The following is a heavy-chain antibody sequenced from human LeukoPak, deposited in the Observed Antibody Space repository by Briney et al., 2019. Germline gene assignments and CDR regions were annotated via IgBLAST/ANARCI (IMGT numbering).Heavy chain of an antibody. Sequence: QAGGSLRLSCAASGFTVSSNYMSWVRQAPGKGLEWVSVIYSGGSTYYADSVKGRFTISRDNSKNTLYLQMNSLRAEDTAVYYCARFPTRTNDYWGQGTLVTVSS. J-gene: IGHJ4*02. CDR3: ARFPTRTNDY. V-gene: IGHV3-66*01. CDR1: GFTVSSNY. CDR2: IYSGGST. D-gene: IGHD1-14*01.